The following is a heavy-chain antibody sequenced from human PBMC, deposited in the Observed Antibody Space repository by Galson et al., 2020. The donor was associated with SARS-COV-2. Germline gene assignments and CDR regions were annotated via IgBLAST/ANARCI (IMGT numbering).Heavy chain of an antibody. Sequence: SETLSLTCTVSGGSISSGGYYWSWIRQPPGKGLEWIGYIYYSGSTYYNPSLKSRVTISVDTSKNQFSLKLSSVTAADTAVYYCARDRLFNGYFDLWGRGTLVTVSS. CDR2: IYYSGST. CDR3: ARDRLFNGYFDL. V-gene: IGHV4-31*03. J-gene: IGHJ2*01. D-gene: IGHD3-22*01. CDR1: GGSISSGGYY.